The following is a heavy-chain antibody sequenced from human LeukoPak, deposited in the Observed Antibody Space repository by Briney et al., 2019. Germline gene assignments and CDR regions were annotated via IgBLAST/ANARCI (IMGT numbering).Heavy chain of an antibody. CDR3: VVFFDY. Sequence: PGRSLRLSCAASGSTFSSYGMHWVRQAPGKGLEWVAVISYDGSNKYYADSVKGRFTISRDNSKNTLYLQMNSLRAEDTAVYYCVVFFDYWGQGTLVTVSS. V-gene: IGHV3-30*03. J-gene: IGHJ4*02. CDR2: ISYDGSNK. CDR1: GSTFSSYG.